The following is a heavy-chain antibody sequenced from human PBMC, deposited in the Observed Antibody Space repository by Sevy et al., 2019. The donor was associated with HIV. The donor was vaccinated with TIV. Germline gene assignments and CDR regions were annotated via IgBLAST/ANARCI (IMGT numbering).Heavy chain of an antibody. J-gene: IGHJ3*02. CDR1: GFTFSSYA. CDR2: ISYDGSNK. D-gene: IGHD3-3*01. CDR3: AREAKGYDFWSGYYLGAFDI. Sequence: GGSLRLSCAASGFTFSSYAMHWVRQAPGKGLEWVAVISYDGSNKYYADSVKGRFTISRDNSKNTLYLQMNSLGAEDTAVYYCAREAKGYDFWSGYYLGAFDIWGQGTMFTVSS. V-gene: IGHV3-30-3*01.